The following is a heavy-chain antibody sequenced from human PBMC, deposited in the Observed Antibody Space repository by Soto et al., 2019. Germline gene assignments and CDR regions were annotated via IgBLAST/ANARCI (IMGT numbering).Heavy chain of an antibody. J-gene: IGHJ6*02. D-gene: IGHD3-10*01. CDR1: GGTCEDYA. V-gene: IGHV3-53*01. CDR2: IYSGGST. CDR3: ARFFSSVRFLDV. Sequence: VGSLRLWCGAAGGTCEDYAMSWVRQATGKGLEWVSVIYSGGSTYYADSVKGRFTISRDNSKNTLYLQMNSLRAEDTAVYYCARFFSSVRFLDVWGQGTTVTVSS.